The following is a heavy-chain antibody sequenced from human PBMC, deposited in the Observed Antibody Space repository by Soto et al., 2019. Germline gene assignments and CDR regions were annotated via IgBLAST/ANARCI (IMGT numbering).Heavy chain of an antibody. Sequence: GASVKVSCKASGYTFTSYGISWVRQAPGQGLEWMGWISAYNGNTNYAQKLQGRVTMTTDTSTSTAYMELRSLRSDDTAVYYCAREAPVLRYFDWLPPDYYYGMDVWGQGTTVTVSS. V-gene: IGHV1-18*01. CDR3: AREAPVLRYFDWLPPDYYYGMDV. D-gene: IGHD3-9*01. J-gene: IGHJ6*02. CDR2: ISAYNGNT. CDR1: GYTFTSYG.